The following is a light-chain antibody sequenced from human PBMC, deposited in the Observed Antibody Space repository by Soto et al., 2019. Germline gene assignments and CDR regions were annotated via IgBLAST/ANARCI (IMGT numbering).Light chain of an antibody. Sequence: EMVLTQSPATLSASPGERATLSCRASPSVSSNLAWYQQKPGQAPRLLIYGASTRATGIPARFSGSGSGAEFTRTTSSLQSADFAVYYCQQCYSGPLTFGGGTKVEIK. CDR2: GAS. CDR3: QQCYSGPLT. J-gene: IGKJ4*01. CDR1: PSVSSN. V-gene: IGKV3-15*01.